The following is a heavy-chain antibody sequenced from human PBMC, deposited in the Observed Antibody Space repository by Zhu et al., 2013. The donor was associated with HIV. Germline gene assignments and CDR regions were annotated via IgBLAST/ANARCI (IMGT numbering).Heavy chain of an antibody. D-gene: IGHD2-2*02. J-gene: IGHJ6*02. CDR3: ARGTLRDSLGLPVVPAAIHGDFYYDMDV. CDR1: EALQKLC. Sequence: QVQLVQSGAEVKKPGSSVKVSCKASEALQKLCYQLVRQAPGQGLEWMGGIIPIFRTADYTQKFQGRVTITADDSMSTAYMELSSLRSDDTAVYYCARGTLRDSLGLPVVPAAIHGDFYYDMDVWGQGTTVTVSS. V-gene: IGHV1-69*01. CDR2: IIPIFRTA.